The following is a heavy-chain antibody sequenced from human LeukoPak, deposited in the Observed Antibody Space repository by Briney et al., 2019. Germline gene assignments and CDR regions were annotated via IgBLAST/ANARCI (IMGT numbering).Heavy chain of an antibody. J-gene: IGHJ6*02. CDR3: ARESLYDYAWGSYRNGMDV. CDR2: IYYSGST. CDR1: GGSISSYY. Sequence: SETLSLTCTVSGGSISSYYWSWIRQPPGKGLEWLGYIYYSGSTNYNPSLKSRVTISVDTSKNQFSLKLSSVTAADTAVYYCARESLYDYAWGSYRNGMDVWGQGTTVTVSS. D-gene: IGHD3-16*02. V-gene: IGHV4-59*01.